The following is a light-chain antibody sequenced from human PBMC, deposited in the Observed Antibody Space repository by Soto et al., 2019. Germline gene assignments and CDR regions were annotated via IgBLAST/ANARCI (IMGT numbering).Light chain of an antibody. Sequence: EFVLTQSPGTLSLSPGERATLSCRASQTVRNNYLAWYQQKPGQAPRLLIYDASSRATGIPDRFSGGGSGTDFTLTISRLEPEDFAVYFCHQYGDSPQTFGQGTKVDI. CDR2: DAS. CDR1: QTVRNNY. V-gene: IGKV3-20*01. CDR3: HQYGDSPQT. J-gene: IGKJ1*01.